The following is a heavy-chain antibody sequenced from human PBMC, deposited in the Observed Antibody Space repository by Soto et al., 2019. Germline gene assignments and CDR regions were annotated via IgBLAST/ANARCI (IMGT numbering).Heavy chain of an antibody. V-gene: IGHV3-64*01. Sequence: PGGSLRLSCAASGFTFSSYCMSWVRQAPGKGLEYVSAISNNGGSTYYTNSVKGRFTISRDNSKNTLYLQMGSLRAEDMAVYYCARGQITMVRGIEFDPWGQGTLVTVSS. CDR2: ISNNGGST. CDR1: GFTFSSYC. CDR3: ARGQITMVRGIEFDP. D-gene: IGHD3-10*01. J-gene: IGHJ5*02.